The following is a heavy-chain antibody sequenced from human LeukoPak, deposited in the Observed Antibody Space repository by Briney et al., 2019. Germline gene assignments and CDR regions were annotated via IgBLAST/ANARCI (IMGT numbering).Heavy chain of an antibody. CDR3: AKDPKLRLGELSLYRGRIPC. CDR1: GFTFSSYG. Sequence: GGSLRLSCAASGFTFSSYGMHWVRQAPGMGLEWVAFIRDDETYKYYADSVKGRFTISRDNSKYTLYLQMNSLRAEDTAVYYCAKDPKLRLGELSLYRGRIPCWGQGTLVTVSS. D-gene: IGHD3-16*02. V-gene: IGHV3-30*02. CDR2: IRDDETYK. J-gene: IGHJ4*02.